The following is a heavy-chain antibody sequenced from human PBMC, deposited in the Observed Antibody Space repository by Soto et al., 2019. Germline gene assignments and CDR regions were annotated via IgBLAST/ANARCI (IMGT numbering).Heavy chain of an antibody. CDR2: IIASSGNT. D-gene: IGHD6-13*01. J-gene: IGHJ6*03. V-gene: IGHV1-8*01. CDR3: AATGPGIAAAGRSEDYYYYMDV. CDR1: GYTFTSYD. Sequence: GASVKVSCKASGYTFTSYDINWVRQATGQGLEWMGWIIASSGNTNYAQKFQGRVTITRDMSTSTAYMELSSLRSEDTAVYYCAATGPGIAAAGRSEDYYYYMDVWGKGTTVTVSS.